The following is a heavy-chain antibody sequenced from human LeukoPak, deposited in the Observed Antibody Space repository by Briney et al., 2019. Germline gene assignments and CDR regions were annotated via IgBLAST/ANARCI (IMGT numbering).Heavy chain of an antibody. D-gene: IGHD3-10*01. CDR1: GGSIGSGSYY. CDR3: ARRDGRIIMVRGVITAAQPLDY. J-gene: IGHJ4*02. CDR2: IYTSGST. V-gene: IGHV4-61*02. Sequence: SQTLSLTCTVSGGSIGSGSYYWSWIRQPAGKGLEWIGRIYTSGSTNYNPSLKSRVTISVDTSKKQFSLKLPSVTAADTAVYYCARRDGRIIMVRGVITAAQPLDYWGQGTLVTVSS.